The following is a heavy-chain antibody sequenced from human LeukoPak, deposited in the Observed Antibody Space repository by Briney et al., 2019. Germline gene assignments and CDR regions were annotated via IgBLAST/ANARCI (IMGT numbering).Heavy chain of an antibody. V-gene: IGHV1-2*02. Sequence: ASGKVSCKASGYTFTGHYLHWVRQAPGQGLEWMGWIYGHDGGTNFAQKFQDRVTMTRDTPITTAYMELTSLTPDDTAVYYCVRDFDWGPDYWGQGTLVTVSS. CDR3: VRDFDWGPDY. CDR1: GYTFTGHY. D-gene: IGHD3-9*01. J-gene: IGHJ4*02. CDR2: IYGHDGGT.